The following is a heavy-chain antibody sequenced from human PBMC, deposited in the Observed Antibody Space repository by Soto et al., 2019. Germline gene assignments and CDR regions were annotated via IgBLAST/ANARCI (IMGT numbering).Heavy chain of an antibody. CDR1: GFTLSTYD. V-gene: IGHV3-64*01. Sequence: GGSLRLSCAASGFTLSTYDMHWVRQAPGKGLEYVSAISSNGGSTYYANSVKGRFTISRDNSKNTLYLQMGSLRAEDMAVYYCARESTVTILDYWGQGTLVTVSS. CDR3: ARESTVTILDY. D-gene: IGHD4-17*01. J-gene: IGHJ4*02. CDR2: ISSNGGST.